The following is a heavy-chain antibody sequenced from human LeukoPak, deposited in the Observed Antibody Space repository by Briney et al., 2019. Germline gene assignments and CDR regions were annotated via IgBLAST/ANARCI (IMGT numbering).Heavy chain of an antibody. V-gene: IGHV3-30*18. J-gene: IGHJ5*02. CDR2: ISYDGSDK. CDR1: GFTFSNDG. Sequence: PGGSLRLSCAASGFTFSNDGMHWVRQAPGRGLEWVALISYDGSDKHYADSVKGRFTVSRDNSKNTLYLQMNSLRAEDTAVYYCAKDRQQLVWGGYNWFDPWGQGTLVTVSS. D-gene: IGHD6-13*01. CDR3: AKDRQQLVWGGYNWFDP.